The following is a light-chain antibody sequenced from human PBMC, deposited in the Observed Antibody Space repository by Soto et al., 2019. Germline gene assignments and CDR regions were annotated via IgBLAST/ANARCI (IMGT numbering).Light chain of an antibody. V-gene: IGKV1-5*03. CDR3: QQYNSYPWT. CDR2: KAS. Sequence: DIQMTQSPSTLSASVGDRVTITCRAGQNIRTSLAWYQQKPGKAPNLLIYKASTLESGVPSRFSGSGSEKEFRRTISSLQPDDFATYYCQQYNSYPWTFGQGTKVEIK. J-gene: IGKJ1*01. CDR1: QNIRTS.